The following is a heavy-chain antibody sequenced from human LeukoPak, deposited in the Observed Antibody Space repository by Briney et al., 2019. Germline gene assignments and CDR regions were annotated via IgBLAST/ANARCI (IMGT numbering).Heavy chain of an antibody. V-gene: IGHV1-69*06. J-gene: IGHJ4*02. CDR2: IIPLFGTT. Sequence: ASVKVSCKASGGTFNRYAINWVRQAPGQGLEWMGGIIPLFGTTNYAQKFQGRVTITADISTSTAYMDLSSLRSEDTAMYYCASLRDGYTFLDYWGQGTLVTVSS. CDR1: GGTFNRYA. D-gene: IGHD5-24*01. CDR3: ASLRDGYTFLDY.